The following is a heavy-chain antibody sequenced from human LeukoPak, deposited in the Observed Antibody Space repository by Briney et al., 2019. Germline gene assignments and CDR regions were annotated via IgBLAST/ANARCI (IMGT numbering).Heavy chain of an antibody. CDR1: GGSISSYY. CDR2: IYYSGST. J-gene: IGHJ5*02. CDR3: ARGFLSSTPLFDP. D-gene: IGHD3-10*01. V-gene: IGHV4-59*01. Sequence: SATLSLTCTVSGGSISSYYWSWIRQPPGKGLEWIGYIYYSGSTNYNPSLKSRVTISVDTSKNQFSLKLSSVTAADTAVYYCARGFLSSTPLFDPWGQGTLVTVSS.